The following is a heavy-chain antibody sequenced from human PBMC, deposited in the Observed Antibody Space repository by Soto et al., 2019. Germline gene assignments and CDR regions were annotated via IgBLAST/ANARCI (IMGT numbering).Heavy chain of an antibody. V-gene: IGHV4-39*01. Sequence: QLQLQESGPGLVMPSETLSLTCTVSGDSISGSPYFWGWIRQPPGKRLEWIGSIFYDGYTLYTPSLRSRVTISVDTSKNQFSLKLASVAAADTATYFCARLQAAGPHYWGQGTLVTVSS. CDR3: ARLQAAGPHY. CDR2: IFYDGYT. J-gene: IGHJ4*02. D-gene: IGHD6-13*01. CDR1: GDSISGSPYF.